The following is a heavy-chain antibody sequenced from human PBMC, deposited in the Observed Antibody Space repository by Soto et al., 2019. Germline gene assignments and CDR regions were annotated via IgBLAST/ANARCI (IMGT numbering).Heavy chain of an antibody. J-gene: IGHJ4*02. V-gene: IGHV3-15*01. D-gene: IGHD3-3*01. CDR1: GFTFSNAW. Sequence: GGSLRLSCAASGFTFSNAWMSWVRQAPGKGLEWVGRIKSKTDGGTTDYAAPVKGRFTISRDDSKNTLYLQMNSLKTEDTAVYYCTTGLSNFGVGIDYWGQGTLVTVSS. CDR2: IKSKTDGGTT. CDR3: TTGLSNFGVGIDY.